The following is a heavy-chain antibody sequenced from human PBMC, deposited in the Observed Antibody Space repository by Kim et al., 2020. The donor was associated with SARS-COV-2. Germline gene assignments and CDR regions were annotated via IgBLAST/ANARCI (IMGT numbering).Heavy chain of an antibody. J-gene: IGHJ6*01. CDR3: ARDPYSYGFSYYYGVDA. CDR2: SYHSGST. Sequence: SETLSLTCAVSGGSISSSNWWCCVRQPPGEGLVWIGESYHSGSTNYNPPLKSRFTITVDKSKNQFSLKLSSVTAAGTAVYYCARDPYSYGFSYYYGVDAWGQGNTVNGSS. V-gene: IGHV4-4*02. D-gene: IGHD5-18*01. CDR1: GGSISSSNW.